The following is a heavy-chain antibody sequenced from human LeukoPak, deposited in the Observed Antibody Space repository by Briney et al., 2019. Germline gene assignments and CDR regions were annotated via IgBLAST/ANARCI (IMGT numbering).Heavy chain of an antibody. CDR2: IKNSGTT. D-gene: IGHD1-1*01. CDR3: TTGTLGTTGTTGY. V-gene: IGHV3-15*05. CDR1: GFTFSNAW. Sequence: PGGSLRLSCAGSGFTFSNAWMSWVRQAPGKGLEWVGRIKNSGTTDYAAPVKGRFSISRDDSKNTVYVQMCSLKSEDTGVYYCTTGTLGTTGTTGYWGQGTLVTVSS. J-gene: IGHJ4*02.